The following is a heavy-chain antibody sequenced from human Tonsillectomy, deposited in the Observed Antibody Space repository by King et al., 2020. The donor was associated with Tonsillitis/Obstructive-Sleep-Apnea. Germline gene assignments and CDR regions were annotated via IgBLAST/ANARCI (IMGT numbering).Heavy chain of an antibody. CDR2: IYLEDDM. Sequence: ITLKESGPTLVKPTQTLTLTCTFSVFSLTTSGVGVGWIRQPPGKALEWLALIYLEDDMRSSPSLKSRLTITKDTSKNQVVLTMTNMDPVDTATYYCAHRPSARYFDYWGQGTLVTVSS. J-gene: IGHJ4*02. CDR3: AHRPSARYFDY. V-gene: IGHV2-5*02. CDR1: VFSLTTSGVG.